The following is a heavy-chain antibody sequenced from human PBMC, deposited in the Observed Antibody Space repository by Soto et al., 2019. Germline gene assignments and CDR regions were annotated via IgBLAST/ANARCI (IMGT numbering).Heavy chain of an antibody. CDR1: GYIFTAHS. CDR2: FNPNSGDT. D-gene: IGHD6-19*01. Sequence: QVQLVQSGAEVKKPGASVKVSCKASGYIFTAHSMHWVRQAPGQGLEWVGWFNPNSGDTIYAQKFQGRVTLTRDTSISTAYMELYSLRSDDTAVYYCTREASAVISLDYWGQGTLVTVSS. J-gene: IGHJ4*02. V-gene: IGHV1-2*02. CDR3: TREASAVISLDY.